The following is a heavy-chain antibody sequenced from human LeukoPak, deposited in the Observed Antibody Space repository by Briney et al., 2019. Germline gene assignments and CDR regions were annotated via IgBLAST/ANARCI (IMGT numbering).Heavy chain of an antibody. J-gene: IGHJ4*02. V-gene: IGHV1-18*01. CDR3: ARDGGYCSSTSCYQFDY. Sequence: ASVKVSCKASGYTFTSYGISWVRQAPGQGLEWMGWISAYYGNTNYAQKLQGRVTMTTDTSTSTAYMELRSLRSDDTAVYYCARDGGYCSSTSCYQFDYWGQGTLVTVSS. CDR1: GYTFTSYG. D-gene: IGHD2-2*01. CDR2: ISAYYGNT.